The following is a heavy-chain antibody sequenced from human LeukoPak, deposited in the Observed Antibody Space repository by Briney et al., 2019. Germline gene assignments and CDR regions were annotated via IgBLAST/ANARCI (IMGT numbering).Heavy chain of an antibody. V-gene: IGHV3-48*01. CDR2: ISSSSTI. CDR3: ARDFDTYYDFWSGIDY. CDR1: GFTFSSYS. Sequence: GGSLRLSCAASGFTFSSYSMNWVRQAPGKGLEWVSYISSSSTIYYADSVKGRFTISRDNAKNSLYLQMNSLRAEDTAVYYCARDFDTYYDFWSGIDYWGQGTLVTVSS. J-gene: IGHJ4*02. D-gene: IGHD3-3*01.